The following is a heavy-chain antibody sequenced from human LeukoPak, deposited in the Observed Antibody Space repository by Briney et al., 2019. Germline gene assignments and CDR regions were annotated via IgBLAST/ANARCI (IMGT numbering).Heavy chain of an antibody. D-gene: IGHD6-6*01. CDR2: IYYSGST. V-gene: IGHV4-39*01. CDR1: GYSISSSYY. Sequence: PSETLSLTCTVSGYSISSSYYWGWIRQPPGKGLEWIGSIYYSGSTYYNPSLKSRVTISVDTSKNQFSLKLSSVTAADTAVYYCARQLEYSSSSGFDYWGQGTLVTVSS. J-gene: IGHJ4*02. CDR3: ARQLEYSSSSGFDY.